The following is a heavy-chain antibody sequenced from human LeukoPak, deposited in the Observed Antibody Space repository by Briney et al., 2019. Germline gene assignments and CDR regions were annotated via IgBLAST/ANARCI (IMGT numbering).Heavy chain of an antibody. Sequence: GGSLRLSCAASGFTVSNNYMTWVRQAPGKGLEWVSAISTGGSSTYYADSVKGRFTISRDNSKNTLYLQMNSLRAEDTAVYYCAKESAGMGLDYWGQGTLVTVSS. CDR3: AKESAGMGLDY. J-gene: IGHJ4*02. D-gene: IGHD6-13*01. CDR1: GFTVSNNY. V-gene: IGHV3-23*01. CDR2: ISTGGSST.